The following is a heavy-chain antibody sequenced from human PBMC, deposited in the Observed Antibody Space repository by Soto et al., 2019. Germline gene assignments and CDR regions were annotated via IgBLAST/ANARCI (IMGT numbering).Heavy chain of an antibody. D-gene: IGHD6-19*01. CDR2: LSGSGVST. Sequence: EVQLLESGGGLVQPGGSLRLSCAASGFTFSSYAMSWVRQAPGKGLEWVSALSGSGVSTYYADSVKGRFTISRDNSKHTLYLQMNSLRAEDTVVYYCAKEGEYSGGWDNFDYWGQGTLVTVSS. CDR3: AKEGEYSGGWDNFDY. J-gene: IGHJ4*02. V-gene: IGHV3-23*01. CDR1: GFTFSSYA.